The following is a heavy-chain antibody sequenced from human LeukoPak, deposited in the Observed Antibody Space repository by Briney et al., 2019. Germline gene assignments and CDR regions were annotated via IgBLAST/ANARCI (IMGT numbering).Heavy chain of an antibody. CDR1: GFTFSSYG. CDR3: AKPSRGVGASALFDY. J-gene: IGHJ4*02. D-gene: IGHD3-10*01. V-gene: IGHV3-30*02. CDR2: IRYDGSNK. Sequence: GFSLRLSCAASGFTFSSYGMHWVRQAPGKGLEWVAFIRYDGSNKHYADSVKGRFTISRDNSKNTLYLQMNSLRAEDTAVYYCAKPSRGVGASALFDYWGQGTLVTVSS.